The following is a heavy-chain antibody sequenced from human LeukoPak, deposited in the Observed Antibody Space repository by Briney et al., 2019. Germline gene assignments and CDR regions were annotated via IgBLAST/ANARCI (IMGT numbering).Heavy chain of an antibody. J-gene: IGHJ3*02. CDR1: GGSVSSNNYY. V-gene: IGHV4-39*07. CDR3: ARGTLWFGKSYFDM. D-gene: IGHD3-10*01. CDR2: IYYSGST. Sequence: SETLSLTCTVSGGSVSSNNYYWGWIRQPPGQGLEWIASIYYSGSTFYNPSLKSRVTISVDTSKNQFSLKLSSVTAADTAVYYCARGTLWFGKSYFDMWGQGTMDTVSS.